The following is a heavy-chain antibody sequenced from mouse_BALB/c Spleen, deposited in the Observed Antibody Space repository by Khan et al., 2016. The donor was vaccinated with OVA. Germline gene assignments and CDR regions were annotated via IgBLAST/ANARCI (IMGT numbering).Heavy chain of an antibody. CDR1: GYTFTTYW. Sequence: QVQLQQSGAELAKPGASVKMSCKASGYTFTTYWMHWVKQRPGQGLEWIGYIDPSTGYTDYNQKFKDKSSLTTEKSSSTAYMQISSLTSENAAVYCCTRRGLNGIFAYWGHGTLVTVSA. D-gene: IGHD1-3*01. J-gene: IGHJ3*01. CDR2: IDPSTGYT. CDR3: TRRGLNGIFAY. V-gene: IGHV1-7*01.